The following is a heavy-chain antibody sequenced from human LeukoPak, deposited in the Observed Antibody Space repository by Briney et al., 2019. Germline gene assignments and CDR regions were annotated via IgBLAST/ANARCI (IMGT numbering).Heavy chain of an antibody. CDR1: GDRVSSNNGA. CDR3: ARDEGNSGWYTFDY. Sequence: SQTLSLTCAISGDRVSSNNGAWNWIRQSPSRGLEWLGRTYYRSKWYNDYAESMKGRITIYPDTSNNQFSLQLNSVTPEDTAVYYCARDEGNSGWYTFDYWGQGTLVTVSS. V-gene: IGHV6-1*01. D-gene: IGHD6-19*01. J-gene: IGHJ4*02. CDR2: TYYRSKWYN.